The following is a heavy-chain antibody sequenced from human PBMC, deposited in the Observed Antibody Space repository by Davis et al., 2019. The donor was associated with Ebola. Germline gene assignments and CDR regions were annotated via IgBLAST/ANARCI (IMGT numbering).Heavy chain of an antibody. V-gene: IGHV1-69*06. D-gene: IGHD2-15*01. CDR2: IIPIFGTA. CDR3: ARSGDIVVVVAAWDFDY. CDR1: GGTFSSYA. Sequence: AASVKVSCKASGGTFSSYAISWVRQAPGQGLEWMGGIIPIFGTANYAQKFQGRVTITADKSTSTAYMELRSLRSDDTAVYYCARSGDIVVVVAAWDFDYWGQGTLVTVSS. J-gene: IGHJ4*02.